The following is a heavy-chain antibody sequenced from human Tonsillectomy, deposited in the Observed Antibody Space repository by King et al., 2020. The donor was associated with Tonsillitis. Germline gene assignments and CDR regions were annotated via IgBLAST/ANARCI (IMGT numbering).Heavy chain of an antibody. CDR3: ARDQLWFGELESAFDI. CDR2: IKQDGSEK. V-gene: IGHV3-7*04. J-gene: IGHJ3*02. D-gene: IGHD3-10*01. CDR1: GFTFISYW. Sequence: QLVQSGGGLVQPGGSLRLSCAASGFTFISYWMSWVRQAPGKGLEWVANIKQDGSEKYYVDSVKGRFTISRDNAKNSLYLQMNSLRAEDTAVYYCARDQLWFGELESAFDIWGQGTMVTVSS.